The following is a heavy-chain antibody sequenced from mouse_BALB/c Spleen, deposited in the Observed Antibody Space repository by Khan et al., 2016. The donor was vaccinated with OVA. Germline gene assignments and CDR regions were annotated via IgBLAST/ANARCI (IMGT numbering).Heavy chain of an antibody. CDR1: GYTFTSYW. J-gene: IGHJ4*01. CDR2: ISPGSGTP. CDR3: ARENYYGSSHYAMDY. V-gene: IGHV1S41*01. D-gene: IGHD1-1*01. Sequence: DLVKPGASVKLSCKASGYTFTSYWINWIKQRPGQGLEWIGRISPGSGTPYYNEMFKGKATLTVDTSSSTAYIQLSSLSSEDSAVYCCARENYYGSSHYAMDYWGQGTSGTVSS.